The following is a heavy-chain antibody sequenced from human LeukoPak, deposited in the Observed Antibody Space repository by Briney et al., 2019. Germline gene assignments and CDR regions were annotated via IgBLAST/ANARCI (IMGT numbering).Heavy chain of an antibody. J-gene: IGHJ4*02. V-gene: IGHV3-21*01. Sequence: PGGSLRLSCAASGFTFSSYSMNWVRQAPGKGLEWVSSVSSSSSYIYYADSVKGRFTISRDKAKNSLYLQMNSLRAEDTAVYYCARVTRSPYYFDYWGQGTLVTVSS. CDR3: ARVTRSPYYFDY. D-gene: IGHD3-3*01. CDR2: VSSSSSYI. CDR1: GFTFSSYS.